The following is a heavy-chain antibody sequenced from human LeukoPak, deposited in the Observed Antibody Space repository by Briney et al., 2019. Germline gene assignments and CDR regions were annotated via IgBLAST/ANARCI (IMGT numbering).Heavy chain of an antibody. CDR3: ARGPMWGSGNYYIDY. V-gene: IGHV1-18*01. Sequence: ASVKVSCKTSGYRFNTYTINWVRQAPGQGLEWLGWISADNGNTNYAETFRGRVTMSIDTSTSTAYMELRSLRSDDTAVYYCARGPMWGSGNYYIDYWGPGTLVTVSS. CDR1: GYRFNTYT. CDR2: ISADNGNT. J-gene: IGHJ4*02. D-gene: IGHD3-10*01.